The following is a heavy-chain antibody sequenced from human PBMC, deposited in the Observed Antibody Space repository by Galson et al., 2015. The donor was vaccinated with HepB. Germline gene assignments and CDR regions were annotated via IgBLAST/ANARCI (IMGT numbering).Heavy chain of an antibody. V-gene: IGHV3-23*01. Sequence: SLRLSCAASGFTFSSYAMSWVRQAPGKGLEWVSAISGSGGSTYYAGSVKGRFTISRDNSKNTLYLQMNSLRAKDTAVYYCAKGTRGYYHVFDYWGQGTLVTVSS. J-gene: IGHJ4*02. CDR2: ISGSGGST. CDR3: AKGTRGYYHVFDY. CDR1: GFTFSSYA. D-gene: IGHD3-22*01.